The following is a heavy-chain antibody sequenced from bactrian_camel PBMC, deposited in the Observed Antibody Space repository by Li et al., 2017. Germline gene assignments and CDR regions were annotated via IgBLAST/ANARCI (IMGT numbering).Heavy chain of an antibody. J-gene: IGHJ4*01. Sequence: VQLVESGGGSVQAGGFLRLSCAVSGNTLPFNRYGFSWVRQAPGKEVEWIAFIEGDGSARYATSVKGRFTMSRDNAANALYLQLNSLKTEDTAKYYCTPGVYWGQGTQVTVS. CDR3: TPGVY. D-gene: IGHD2*01. V-gene: IGHV3S10*01. CDR2: IEGDGSA. CDR1: GNTLPFNRYG.